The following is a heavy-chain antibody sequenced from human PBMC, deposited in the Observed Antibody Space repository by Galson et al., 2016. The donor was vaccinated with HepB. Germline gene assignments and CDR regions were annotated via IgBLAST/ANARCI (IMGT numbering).Heavy chain of an antibody. CDR2: INPNYGTT. CDR3: TSQYCSGSICTTPFDC. D-gene: IGHD2-15*01. J-gene: IGHJ4*02. Sequence: SVKVSCKASGYTFTSYYIHWVRQAPGQGFEWVGLINPNYGTTSHAQKFQGRVSMSRDTSTSTVYMELSSLRSEDMAIYYCTSQYCSGSICTTPFDCWGQGTLVTVSS. V-gene: IGHV1-46*01. CDR1: GYTFTSYY.